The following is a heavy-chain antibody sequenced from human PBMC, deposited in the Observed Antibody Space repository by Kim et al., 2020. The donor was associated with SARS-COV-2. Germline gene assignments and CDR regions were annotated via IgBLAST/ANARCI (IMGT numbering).Heavy chain of an antibody. J-gene: IGHJ6*02. D-gene: IGHD2-15*01. V-gene: IGHV1-18*01. CDR3: ARLGYCSGGSCYPTQYGMDV. Sequence: ASVKVSCKASGYTFTSYGISWVRQAPGQGLEWMGWISAYNGNTNYAQKLQGRVTMTTDTSTSTAYMELRSLRSDDTAVYYCARLGYCSGGSCYPTQYGMDVWGQGTTVTVSS. CDR1: GYTFTSYG. CDR2: ISAYNGNT.